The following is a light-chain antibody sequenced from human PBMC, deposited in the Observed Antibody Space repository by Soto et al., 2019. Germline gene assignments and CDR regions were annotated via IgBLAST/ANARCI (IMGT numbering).Light chain of an antibody. CDR1: SNDIGAYKY. V-gene: IGLV2-14*01. J-gene: IGLJ1*01. CDR2: EVS. Sequence: QSALTQPASVSGSPGQSITISCTGSSNDIGAYKYVCWYQQYPGKAPKLIIFEVSNRPSGVSNRFSGSKSGNTASLTIAGLQAEDEADYHCSSYTTGSTLYVFGGGTKV. CDR3: SSYTTGSTLYV.